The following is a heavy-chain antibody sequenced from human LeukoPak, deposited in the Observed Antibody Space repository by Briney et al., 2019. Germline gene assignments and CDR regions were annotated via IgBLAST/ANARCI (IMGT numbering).Heavy chain of an antibody. CDR3: AKGSSGNYVDN. Sequence: PGGSLRLSCAASGFTFSSYGMHWVRQAPGKGLEWVAVISYDGSDKYYADSVKGRFTISRDNSKNTLYLQMNSLRAEDTAVYYCAKGSSGNYVDNWGQGTLVTVCS. CDR1: GFTFSSYG. CDR2: ISYDGSDK. V-gene: IGHV3-30*18. J-gene: IGHJ4*02. D-gene: IGHD3-22*01.